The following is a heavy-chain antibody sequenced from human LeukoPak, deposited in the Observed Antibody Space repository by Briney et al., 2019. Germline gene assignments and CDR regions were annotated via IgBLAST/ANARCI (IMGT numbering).Heavy chain of an antibody. CDR3: TKDIWSWSGVDDAFDI. J-gene: IGHJ3*02. V-gene: IGHV3-23*01. CDR2: ISGSGGNT. CDR1: GFTFSSYA. Sequence: GGSLRLSCAASGFTFSSYAMSWVRQAPGKGLEWVSAISGSGGNTYYADSVKGRFTISRDNSKNTLYLQMNSLRAEDTALYYCTKDIWSWSGVDDAFDIWGQGTMVTVSS. D-gene: IGHD6-13*01.